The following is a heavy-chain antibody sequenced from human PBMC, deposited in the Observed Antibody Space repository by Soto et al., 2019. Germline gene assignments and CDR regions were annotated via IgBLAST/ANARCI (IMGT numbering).Heavy chain of an antibody. V-gene: IGHV3-53*01. CDR2: IYSSGST. Sequence: WGSLRLSCAASGFTFSSNDMNLVRQAPGKGLEWVSLIYSSGSTSYADSVKGRFTISRDNSKNTLYLQMSSLRAEDTAVYYCATRPLLPGAPWGQGTMVTVSS. CDR3: ATRPLLPGAP. CDR1: GFTFSSND. J-gene: IGHJ3*01. D-gene: IGHD3-22*01.